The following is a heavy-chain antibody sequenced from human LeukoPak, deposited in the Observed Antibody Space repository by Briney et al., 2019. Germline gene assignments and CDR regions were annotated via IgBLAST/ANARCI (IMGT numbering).Heavy chain of an antibody. D-gene: IGHD2-2*01. Sequence: ASVKVSCKASGYTFTDYYMHWERQAPGQGFEWMGWINPNSGDTNYAQKFQGRVTMTRDTSISTAHMELSRLRSDDTAVYYCARANFLYCSSTTCLFDYWGQGTLVIVSS. V-gene: IGHV1-2*02. CDR1: GYTFTDYY. CDR2: INPNSGDT. CDR3: ARANFLYCSSTTCLFDY. J-gene: IGHJ4*02.